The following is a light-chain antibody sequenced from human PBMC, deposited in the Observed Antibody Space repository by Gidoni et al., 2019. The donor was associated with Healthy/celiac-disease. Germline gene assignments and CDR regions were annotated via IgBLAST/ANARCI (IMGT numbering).Light chain of an antibody. CDR3: QQYNNWPPYT. CDR2: GAS. J-gene: IGKJ2*01. CDR1: QSVNSN. V-gene: IGKV3-15*01. Sequence: EIVMPQSPATLSVSPGERATLSCRASQSVNSNLAWYQQKPGQAPRLLIYGASTRATGIPARFSGSGSGTEFTLTISSLQSEDFAVYYCQQYNNWPPYTFGQXTKLEIK.